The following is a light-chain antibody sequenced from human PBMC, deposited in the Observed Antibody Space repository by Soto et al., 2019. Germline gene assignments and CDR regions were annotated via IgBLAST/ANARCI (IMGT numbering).Light chain of an antibody. V-gene: IGKV3-11*01. Sequence: EIVLTQSPATLPLSPGERATLSCRASQSVSSYLAWYQQKPGQAPRLLIYDASNRATGIPARFSGTGSGTDFTLTISSLEPDDFAVYYCQQRSNWPPWTFGQGTKVEIK. J-gene: IGKJ1*01. CDR1: QSVSSY. CDR3: QQRSNWPPWT. CDR2: DAS.